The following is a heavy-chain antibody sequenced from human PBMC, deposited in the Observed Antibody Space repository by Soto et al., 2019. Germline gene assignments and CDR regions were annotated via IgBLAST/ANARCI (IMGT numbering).Heavy chain of an antibody. D-gene: IGHD4-4*01. CDR1: GYTLTELS. J-gene: IGHJ6*02. Sequence: GASVKVSCKVPGYTLTELSMHWVRQAPGKGLEWMGGFDPEDGETIYAQKFQGRVTMTEDTSTDTAYMDLSSLRSEDTAVYYCATGNTVTTAGLDVWGQGTTVTVSS. CDR3: ATGNTVTTAGLDV. V-gene: IGHV1-24*01. CDR2: FDPEDGET.